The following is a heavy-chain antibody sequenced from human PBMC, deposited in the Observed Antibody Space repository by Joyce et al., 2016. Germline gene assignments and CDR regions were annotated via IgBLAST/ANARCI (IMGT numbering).Heavy chain of an antibody. CDR2: ISYDGSNK. CDR1: GFTFSNYG. CDR3: ARALGWDSNSCHDY. Sequence: QVQLVESGGGVVQPGRSLRLFCAASGFTFSNYGMHWVRQAPGKGVEWVAVISYDGSNKYYVDSVKGRFTISRDNSKNTLYLQMNSLRPEDTAVYYCARALGWDSNSCHDYWGQGTLVTVSS. J-gene: IGHJ4*02. D-gene: IGHD6-13*01. V-gene: IGHV3-30*03.